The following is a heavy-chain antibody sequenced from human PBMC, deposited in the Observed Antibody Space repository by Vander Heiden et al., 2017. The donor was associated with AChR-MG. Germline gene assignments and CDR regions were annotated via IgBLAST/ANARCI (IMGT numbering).Heavy chain of an antibody. J-gene: IGHJ3*02. CDR3: ASGPRIAARLSAFDI. V-gene: IGHV4-39*01. D-gene: IGHD6-6*01. CDR2: IYYSGST. CDR1: GGSISSSSYY. Sequence: QLQLQESGPGLVKPSETLSLTCTVSGGSISSSSYYWGWIRQPPGKGLEWIGSIYYSGSTYYNPSLKSRVTISVDTSKNQFSLKLSSVTAADTAVYYCASGPRIAARLSAFDIWGQGTMVTVSS.